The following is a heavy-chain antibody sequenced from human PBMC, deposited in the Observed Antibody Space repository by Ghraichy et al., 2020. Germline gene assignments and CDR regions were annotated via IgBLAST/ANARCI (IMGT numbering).Heavy chain of an antibody. CDR1: GFTFSSYS. CDR2: ISSSSSYI. D-gene: IGHD6-13*01. CDR3: ARNPGIAAAGGH. V-gene: IGHV3-21*01. Sequence: GESLNISCAASGFTFSSYSMNWVRQAPGKGLEWVSSISSSSSYIYYADSVKGRFTISRDNAKNSLYLQMNSLRAEDTAVYYCARNPGIAAAGGHWGQGTLVTVSS. J-gene: IGHJ4*02.